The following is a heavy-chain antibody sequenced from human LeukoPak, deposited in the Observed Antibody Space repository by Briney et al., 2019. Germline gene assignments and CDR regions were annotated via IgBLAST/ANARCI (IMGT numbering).Heavy chain of an antibody. CDR1: GFIFSDYG. V-gene: IGHV3-33*01. D-gene: IGHD1-1*01. CDR3: ARWGGTRQYYFDY. Sequence: GGSLRLSCAVSGFIFSDYGFHWARQAPGKGLEWVAVTRFDGSIKQYADSVKGRFTISRANSNNTLYLQMKILKPKDTAVYYCARWGGTRQYYFDYWGQGTLVTVSS. J-gene: IGHJ4*02. CDR2: TRFDGSIK.